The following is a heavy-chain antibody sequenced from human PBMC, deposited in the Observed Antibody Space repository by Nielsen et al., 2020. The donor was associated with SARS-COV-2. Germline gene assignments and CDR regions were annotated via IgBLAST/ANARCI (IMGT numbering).Heavy chain of an antibody. CDR2: TYYRSKWYN. V-gene: IGHV6-1*01. CDR1: GDNVSSNSAA. CDR3: ARSGEQTDYYYYGMDV. Sequence: SETLSLTCAISGDNVSSNSAAWNWIRQSPSRGLEWLGRTYYRSKWYNDYAVSVKSRITINPDTSKNQFSLQLNSVTPEDTAVYYCARSGEQTDYYYYGMDVWGQGTTVTVSS. J-gene: IGHJ6*02. D-gene: IGHD3-16*01.